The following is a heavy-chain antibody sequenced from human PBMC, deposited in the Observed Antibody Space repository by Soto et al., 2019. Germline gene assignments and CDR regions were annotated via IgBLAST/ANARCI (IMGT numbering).Heavy chain of an antibody. CDR3: AKGSAPSRPYYCDY. CDR1: GFSFSSYA. Sequence: GGSLRLSCAASGFSFSSYAMSWVRQAPGKGLEWVSAIIGSADDTFHADSVKGRLTISRDNSKNTLYLQMHSLRADDTALYYCAKGSAPSRPYYCDYWGQGILVTVSS. CDR2: IIGSADDT. V-gene: IGHV3-23*01. J-gene: IGHJ4*02.